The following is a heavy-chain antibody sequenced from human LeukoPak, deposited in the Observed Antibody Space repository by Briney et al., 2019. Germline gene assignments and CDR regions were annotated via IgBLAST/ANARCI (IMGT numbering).Heavy chain of an antibody. J-gene: IGHJ4*02. Sequence: GGSLRLSCAASGFTFRSYSMNWVRQAPGRGLEWVSYISFSSNDIYYADSVKGRFTISRDNGKNSLYLQMSNLRAEDTAVYHCTRAAGYNWGRGTLVTVSS. V-gene: IGHV3-48*01. D-gene: IGHD5-24*01. CDR2: ISFSSNDI. CDR1: GFTFRSYS. CDR3: TRAAGYN.